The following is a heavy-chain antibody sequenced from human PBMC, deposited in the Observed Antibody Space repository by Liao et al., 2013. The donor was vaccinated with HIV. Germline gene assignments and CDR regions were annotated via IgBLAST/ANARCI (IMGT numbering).Heavy chain of an antibody. CDR2: IYTSGST. CDR1: GGSFSGYY. J-gene: IGHJ4*02. D-gene: IGHD5-18*01. V-gene: IGHV4-59*10. Sequence: QVQLQQWGAGLLKPSETLSLTCAVYGGSFSGYYWSWIRQPPGKGLEWIGRIYTSGSTNYNPSLKSRVTMSVDIFKNQFSLTLTSVTAADTAVYYCARLGPDTAILYFDYWGQGTLVTVSS. CDR3: ARLGPDTAILYFDY.